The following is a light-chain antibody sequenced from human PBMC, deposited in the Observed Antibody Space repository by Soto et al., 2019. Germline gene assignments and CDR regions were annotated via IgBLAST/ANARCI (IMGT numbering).Light chain of an antibody. CDR2: VAS. J-gene: IGKJ1*01. Sequence: EIVMTQSPATLSASPGERATLSCRASQSVRSNLAWYQQKPGQAPRLLIYVASTRATGIPDRFSGSGSGTDFTLTISRLEPEDFAVYYCQQYGSSGTFGQGTKVDIK. CDR1: QSVRSN. CDR3: QQYGSSGT. V-gene: IGKV3-20*01.